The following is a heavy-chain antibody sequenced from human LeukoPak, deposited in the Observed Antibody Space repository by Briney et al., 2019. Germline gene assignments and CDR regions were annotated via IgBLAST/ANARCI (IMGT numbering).Heavy chain of an antibody. CDR2: IYYSGST. CDR1: GGSINSGDYY. Sequence: SQTLSLTCTVSGGSINSGDYYWSWIRQHPGKGLEWIGDIYYSGSTSYNPSLKSRVTISVDTSKNQFSLKMTSVTAADTAVYYCARHVGYDSGYYGMDVWGQGTTVTVSS. CDR3: ARHVGYDSGYYGMDV. D-gene: IGHD5-12*01. J-gene: IGHJ6*02. V-gene: IGHV4-31*03.